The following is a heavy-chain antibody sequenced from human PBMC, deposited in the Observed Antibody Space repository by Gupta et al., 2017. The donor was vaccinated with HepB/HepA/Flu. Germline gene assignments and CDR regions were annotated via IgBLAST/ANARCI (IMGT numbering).Heavy chain of an antibody. D-gene: IGHD3-3*01. J-gene: IGHJ4*02. CDR3: ARVNDNYDFWSGFDY. CDR2: NTGTGGST. Sequence: EVQLLESGGGWVQPGGSLRLSCAASGFTLRRRAMRWFRQGPGKRREWVTGNTGTGGSTYYADSMKGRVTISRDNSKNTLYLQMNSLRGDDTAVYYCARVNDNYDFWSGFDYWGQGSLVSVAS. CDR1: GFTLRRRA. V-gene: IGHV3-23*01.